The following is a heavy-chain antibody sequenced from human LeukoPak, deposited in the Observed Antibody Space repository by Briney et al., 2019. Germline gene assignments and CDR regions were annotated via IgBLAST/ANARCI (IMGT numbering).Heavy chain of an antibody. CDR1: GGSISSGGYS. CDR3: ARGTDFWSGYVQI. J-gene: IGHJ3*02. CDR2: IYHSGST. V-gene: IGHV4-30-2*01. D-gene: IGHD3-3*01. Sequence: SETLSLTCAVSGGSISSGGYSWSWIRQPPGKGLEWIGYIYHSGSTYYNPSLKSRVTISVDRSKNQFSLKLSSVTAADTAVYYCARGTDFWSGYVQIWGQGTMVTVSS.